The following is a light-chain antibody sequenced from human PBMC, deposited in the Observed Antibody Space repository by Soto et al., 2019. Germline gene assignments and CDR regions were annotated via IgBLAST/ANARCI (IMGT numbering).Light chain of an antibody. J-gene: IGKJ1*01. Sequence: EIVLTQSPGTLSLSPGERATLSCRASQSVSNSYLAWYQQKPGQGPRLLIYDASSRATGIPDRFSGSASGTDFTLTISRLEPEDFAVYYCQQYAASPSTFGQETRLAIK. CDR2: DAS. CDR3: QQYAASPST. CDR1: QSVSNSY. V-gene: IGKV3-20*01.